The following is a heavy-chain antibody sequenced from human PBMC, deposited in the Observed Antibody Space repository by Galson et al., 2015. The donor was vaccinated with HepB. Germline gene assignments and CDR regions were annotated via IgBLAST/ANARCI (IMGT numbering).Heavy chain of an antibody. CDR3: ARVQMNSAVAGFDY. CDR2: TLYRSKWYY. CDR1: GDSVSSNSAG. J-gene: IGHJ4*02. V-gene: IGHV6-1*01. Sequence: CAISGDSVSSNSAGWNWNRQSPSRGFEWLGRTLYRSKWYYDYAASVKSRIIINADTSKNQFSLQLDSVTSDDTAVYYCARVQMNSAVAGFDYWGQGTLVTVSS. D-gene: IGHD6-19*01.